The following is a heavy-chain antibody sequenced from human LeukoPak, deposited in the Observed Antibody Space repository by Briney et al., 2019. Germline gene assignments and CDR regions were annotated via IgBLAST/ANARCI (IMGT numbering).Heavy chain of an antibody. J-gene: IGHJ4*02. Sequence: GGSLRLTCTASGFTFSNYWMTWVRQAPGKGLVWVSRLNADGNSITYADSVRGRFTISRDNAKNTVHLQMNSLRVEDTAIYFCAGAYSAYDPFDYWGQGILVTVSS. CDR3: AGAYSAYDPFDY. V-gene: IGHV3-74*01. CDR2: LNADGNSI. D-gene: IGHD5-12*01. CDR1: GFTFSNYW.